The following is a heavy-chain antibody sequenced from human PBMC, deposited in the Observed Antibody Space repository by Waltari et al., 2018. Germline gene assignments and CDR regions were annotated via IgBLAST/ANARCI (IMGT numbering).Heavy chain of an antibody. J-gene: IGHJ4*02. Sequence: QVQLVQSGAEVKKPGASVKVSCKASGLTLTGYYLHWVRQAPGHGLEWMGWINPHSGGTNYAQNFQGRVTVTWDTSIDTAFLELRGLTSDDTALYYCAKNLDYYDTNGYYVYLFDFWGQGTLVTVSS. CDR1: GLTLTGYY. CDR2: INPHSGGT. D-gene: IGHD3-22*01. CDR3: AKNLDYYDTNGYYVYLFDF. V-gene: IGHV1-2*02.